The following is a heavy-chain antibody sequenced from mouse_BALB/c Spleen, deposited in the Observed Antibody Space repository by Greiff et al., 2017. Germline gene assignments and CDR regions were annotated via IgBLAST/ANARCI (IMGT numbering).Heavy chain of an antibody. CDR2: ISNGGGST. V-gene: IGHV5-12-2*01. Sequence: EVKVVESGGGLVQPGGSLKLSCAASGFTFSSYTMSWVRQTPEKRLEWVAYISNGGGSTYYPDTVKGRFTISRDNAKNTLYLQMSSLKSEDTAMYYCARHHDYDDAMDYWGQGTAVTVSS. CDR1: GFTFSSYT. J-gene: IGHJ4*01. CDR3: ARHHDYDDAMDY. D-gene: IGHD2-4*01.